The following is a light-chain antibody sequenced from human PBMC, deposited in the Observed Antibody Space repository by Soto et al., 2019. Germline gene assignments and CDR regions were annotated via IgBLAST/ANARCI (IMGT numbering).Light chain of an antibody. CDR3: QQYLYTPRT. J-gene: IGKJ1*01. CDR1: QGLLYSRDNKSY. V-gene: IGKV4-1*01. Sequence: DAVMTQSPDSLAASLGQRATMRCKSSQGLLYSRDNKSYLAWYQQKPGQPPKLLIYWASTRASGVPDLFSGSGSGTDFTLTINRLPAEDVAVYYCQQYLYTPRTFGQGTKVEVK. CDR2: WAS.